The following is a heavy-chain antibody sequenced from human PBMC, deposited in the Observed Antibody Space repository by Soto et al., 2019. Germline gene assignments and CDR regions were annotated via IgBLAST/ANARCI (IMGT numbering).Heavy chain of an antibody. V-gene: IGHV3-21*01. CDR3: ARVLSIAVAGIGAFDI. J-gene: IGHJ3*02. Sequence: GGSLRLSCAASGFTFSSYSMNWVRRAPGKGLEWVSSISSSSSYIYYADSVKGRFTISRDNAKNSLYLQMNSLRAEDTAVYYCARVLSIAVAGIGAFDIWGQGTMVTVSS. CDR1: GFTFSSYS. D-gene: IGHD6-19*01. CDR2: ISSSSSYI.